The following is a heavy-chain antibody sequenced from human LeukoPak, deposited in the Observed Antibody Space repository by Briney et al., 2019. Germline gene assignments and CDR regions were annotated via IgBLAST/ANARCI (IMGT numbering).Heavy chain of an antibody. D-gene: IGHD4-23*01. Sequence: ASVKVSCKASGYTFTSYAISWVRQAPGQGLEWMGGIIPIFGTANYAQKFQGRVTITTDESTSTAYMELSSLRSEDTAVYYCARDTPDYGGYFDYWGQGTLVTVSS. CDR2: IIPIFGTA. J-gene: IGHJ4*02. CDR3: ARDTPDYGGYFDY. V-gene: IGHV1-69*05. CDR1: GYTFTSYA.